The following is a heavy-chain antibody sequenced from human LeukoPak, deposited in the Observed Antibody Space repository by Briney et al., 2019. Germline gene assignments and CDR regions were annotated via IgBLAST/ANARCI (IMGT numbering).Heavy chain of an antibody. J-gene: IGHJ4*02. CDR1: GFTFSSYF. V-gene: IGHV3-21*01. Sequence: PGRSLRLSCAASGFTFSSYFMNWVRQTPGKGLEWVSSISSGSTYIYYADSVKGRFTISRDNAKNSLYLQMNSLRAEGTAVYYCARGYSYGASGFDYWGQGTLVTVSS. D-gene: IGHD5-18*01. CDR3: ARGYSYGASGFDY. CDR2: ISSGSTYI.